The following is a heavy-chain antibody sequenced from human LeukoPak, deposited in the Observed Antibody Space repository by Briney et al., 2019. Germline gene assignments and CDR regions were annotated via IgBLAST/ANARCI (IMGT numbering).Heavy chain of an antibody. Sequence: GASVKVSCKTSGYTFTSYTMHWVRQAPGQRLEWMGWINAGNGNTKYSQKFQGRVTITRDTSASTAYMELSSLRSDDTAVYYCARDQRVDIVLMVYAISYYYYGMDVWGQGTMVTVSS. CDR1: GYTFTSYT. CDR2: INAGNGNT. V-gene: IGHV1-3*01. J-gene: IGHJ6*02. D-gene: IGHD2-8*01. CDR3: ARDQRVDIVLMVYAISYYYYGMDV.